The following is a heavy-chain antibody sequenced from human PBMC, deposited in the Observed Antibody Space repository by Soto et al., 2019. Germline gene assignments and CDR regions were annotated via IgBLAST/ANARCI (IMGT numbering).Heavy chain of an antibody. CDR3: TRGPYGTGGDYYYGMDV. V-gene: IGHV3-53*04. Sequence: EVQLVESGGGLVQPGGSLRLSCAVSGLTVSSNYMSWVRQAPGEGLEWGSVIYSGGSTFYADSVKGRVTISRDSSKNTLYLQMNSLRAEDTAVYYCTRGPYGTGGDYYYGMDVWGQGTTVTVSS. CDR1: GLTVSSNY. D-gene: IGHD3-10*01. J-gene: IGHJ6*02. CDR2: IYSGGST.